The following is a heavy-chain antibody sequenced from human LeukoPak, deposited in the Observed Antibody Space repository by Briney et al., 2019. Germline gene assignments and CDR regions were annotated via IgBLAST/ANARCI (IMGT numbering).Heavy chain of an antibody. D-gene: IGHD5-12*01. CDR1: GFTFSSYG. Sequence: PAGGSLRLSCAASGFTFSSYGMSWVRQAPGKGLEWVSAISGSGGSTYYADSVKGRFTISRDNSKNTLYLQMKSLRAEDTAVYYCAKGGGYEAQYYYYYLDVWGKGTTVTISS. CDR3: AKGGGYEAQYYYYYLDV. V-gene: IGHV3-23*01. J-gene: IGHJ6*03. CDR2: ISGSGGST.